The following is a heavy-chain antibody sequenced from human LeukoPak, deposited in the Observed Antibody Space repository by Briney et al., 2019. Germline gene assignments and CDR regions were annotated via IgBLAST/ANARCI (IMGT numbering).Heavy chain of an antibody. J-gene: IGHJ4*02. D-gene: IGHD2-2*01. CDR3: AYKGGSSTSFDY. CDR1: GFTFSSYG. V-gene: IGHV3-30*02. CDR2: IRYDGSNK. Sequence: GGSLRLSCAASGFTFSSYGMHWVRQAPGKGLEWVAFIRYDGSNKYYADSAKGRFTISRDNSKNTLYLRMNSLRAEDTAVYYCAYKGGSSTSFDYWGQGTLVTVSS.